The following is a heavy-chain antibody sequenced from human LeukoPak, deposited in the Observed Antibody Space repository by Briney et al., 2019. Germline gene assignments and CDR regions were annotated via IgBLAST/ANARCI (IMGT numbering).Heavy chain of an antibody. D-gene: IGHD3-22*01. CDR2: IVPIFGTA. CDR3: ATTYYYDRWGRAFDI. V-gene: IGHV1-69*13. Sequence: ASVKVSCKASGGTFSSYAISWVRQAPGQGLEWMGGIVPIFGTAKYAQKFQGRVTITADESTSTAYMELSSLRSEDTAVYYCATTYYYDRWGRAFDIWGQGTMVTVSS. CDR1: GGTFSSYA. J-gene: IGHJ3*02.